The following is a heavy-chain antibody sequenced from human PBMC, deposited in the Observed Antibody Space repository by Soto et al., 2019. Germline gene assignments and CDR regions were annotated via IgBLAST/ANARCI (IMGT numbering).Heavy chain of an antibody. CDR2: IKSKTDGGTT. D-gene: IGHD3-3*01. CDR1: GFTFSNAW. J-gene: IGHJ6*02. V-gene: IGHV3-15*07. Sequence: PGGSLRISCAASGFTFSNAWMNWVPQAPGKGPEWVGRIKSKTDGGTTDYAAPVKGRFTISRDDSKNTLYLQMNSLKTEDTAVYYCTTYWPYYDFWSGLNGSTYYYYYGMDVWGQGTTVTVSS. CDR3: TTYWPYYDFWSGLNGSTYYYYYGMDV.